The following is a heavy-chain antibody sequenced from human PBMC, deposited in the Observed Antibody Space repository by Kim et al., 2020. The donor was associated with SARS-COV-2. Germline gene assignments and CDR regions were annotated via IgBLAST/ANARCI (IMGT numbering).Heavy chain of an antibody. D-gene: IGHD3-10*01. CDR3: ATTTFGGSNSRYYFDN. CDR2: NIPIFGTT. Sequence: SVKVSCKASGGTFSTYGISWVRQAPGQGLEWMGGNIPIFGTTRYAQKFQGRVTMTAVESTTTAYLEMSSLRSEDTAVYYCATTTFGGSNSRYYFDNWGQGTLVTVSS. CDR1: GGTFSTYG. V-gene: IGHV1-69*13. J-gene: IGHJ4*02.